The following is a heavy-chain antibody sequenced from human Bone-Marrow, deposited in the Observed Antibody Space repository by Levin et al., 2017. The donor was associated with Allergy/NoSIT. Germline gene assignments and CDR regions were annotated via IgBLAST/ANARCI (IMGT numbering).Heavy chain of an antibody. D-gene: IGHD2-15*01. CDR3: ATRYCSGGSCSWAYYFDY. CDR2: ISSSSSYI. V-gene: IGHV3-21*01. CDR1: GFTFSSYS. J-gene: IGHJ4*02. Sequence: GESLKISCAASGFTFSSYSMNWVRQAPGKGLEWVSSISSSSSYIYYADSVKGRFTISRDNAKNSLYLQMNSLRAEDTAVYYCATRYCSGGSCSWAYYFDYWGQGTLVTVSS.